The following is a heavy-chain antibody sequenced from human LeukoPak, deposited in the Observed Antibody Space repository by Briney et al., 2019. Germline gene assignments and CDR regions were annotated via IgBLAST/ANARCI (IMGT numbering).Heavy chain of an antibody. CDR3: ATNRAGTYDRPFDI. CDR1: GGSINNHY. CDR2: IHYTGTT. D-gene: IGHD1-26*01. Sequence: PSETLSLTCIVSGGSINNHYWTWIPQTPGKGLEWIGDIHYTGTTKYNPSPKSLVTISIDSSENQFSLELSSVTATGAAVYFCATNRAGTYDRPFDIWGQGTMVTVSS. V-gene: IGHV4-59*08. J-gene: IGHJ3*02.